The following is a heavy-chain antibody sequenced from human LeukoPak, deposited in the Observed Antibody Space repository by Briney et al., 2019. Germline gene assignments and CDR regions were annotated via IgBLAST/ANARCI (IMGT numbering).Heavy chain of an antibody. D-gene: IGHD4-17*01. CDR1: GGSISSSSYY. Sequence: PSETLSLTCTVSGGSISSSSYYWGWIRQPPGKGLEWIGSIYYSGSTYYNPSLKSRVTISVDTSKNQFPLKLSSVTAADTAVYYCARHVYGDYGYYYGMDVWGQGTTVTVSS. J-gene: IGHJ6*02. CDR3: ARHVYGDYGYYYGMDV. CDR2: IYYSGST. V-gene: IGHV4-39*01.